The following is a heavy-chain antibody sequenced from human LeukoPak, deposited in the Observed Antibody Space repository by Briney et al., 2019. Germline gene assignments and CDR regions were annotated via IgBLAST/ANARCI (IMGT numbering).Heavy chain of an antibody. CDR2: ISPSGGST. CDR1: GYTFTNYY. V-gene: IGHV1-46*01. Sequence: ASVKVSCTASGYTFTNYYIHWVRQAPGQGLEWMGVISPSGGSTSYAQKFQGRLTMTRDTSTSTVDMELSSLRSEDTAVYYCARDRGLNVCPSDYWGLGTLVIVSS. CDR3: ARDRGLNVCPSDY. D-gene: IGHD3-10*01. J-gene: IGHJ4*02.